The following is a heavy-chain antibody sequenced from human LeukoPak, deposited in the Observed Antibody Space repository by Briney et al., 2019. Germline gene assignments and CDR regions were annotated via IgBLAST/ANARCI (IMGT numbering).Heavy chain of an antibody. CDR2: ISGSGGST. V-gene: IGHV3-23*01. Sequence: PGGSLRLSCAASGFTFSSYAMSWVRQAPGKGLEWVSAISGSGGSTYYADSVKGRFTISRDNSKNTLYLQMNSLRAEDTAVYYCVKLRRFGGTPDYWGQGTLVTVSS. J-gene: IGHJ4*02. CDR3: VKLRRFGGTPDY. CDR1: GFTFSSYA. D-gene: IGHD3-10*01.